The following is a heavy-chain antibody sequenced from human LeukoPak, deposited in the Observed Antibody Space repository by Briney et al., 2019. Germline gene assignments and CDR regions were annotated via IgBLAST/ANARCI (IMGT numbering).Heavy chain of an antibody. Sequence: SETLSLTCTVSGGSISSGSYYWSWIRQPAGKGLEWIGRIYTSGSTNYNPSLKSRVTISVDTSKNQFSLKLSSVTAADTAVYYCARLFYGRIAAAGIITDYFDYWGQGTLVTVSS. D-gene: IGHD6-13*01. CDR3: ARLFYGRIAAAGIITDYFDY. V-gene: IGHV4-61*02. J-gene: IGHJ4*02. CDR1: GGSISSGSYY. CDR2: IYTSGST.